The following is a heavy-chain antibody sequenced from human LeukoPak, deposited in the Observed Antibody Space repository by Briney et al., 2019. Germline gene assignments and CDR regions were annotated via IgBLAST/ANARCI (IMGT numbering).Heavy chain of an antibody. D-gene: IGHD6-13*01. CDR2: INPNSGGT. CDR1: GYTFTGYY. J-gene: IGHJ4*02. Sequence: ASVKVSCKASGYTFTGYYMHWVRQAPGQGLEWMGWINPNSGGTNYAQKLQGRVSMTTDTSTSTAYMELRSLRSDDTAVYYCARYEAAGTPVAYWGQGTLVTVSS. CDR3: ARYEAAGTPVAY. V-gene: IGHV1-2*02.